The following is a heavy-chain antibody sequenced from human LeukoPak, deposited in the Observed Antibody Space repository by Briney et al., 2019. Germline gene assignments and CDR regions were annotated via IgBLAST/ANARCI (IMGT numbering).Heavy chain of an antibody. V-gene: IGHV3-49*04. D-gene: IGHD3-22*01. J-gene: IGHJ4*02. CDR3: TRVVLNYYDSSGPFDY. CDR1: GYTFGDYA. CDR2: IRSKAYGGTT. Sequence: KPGRSLRLSCTASGYTFGDYAMSWVRQAPGKGLEWVGFIRSKAYGGTTEYAASVKGRFTISRDGSKSIAYLQMNSLKTEDTAVYYCTRVVLNYYDSSGPFDYWGQGTLVTVSS.